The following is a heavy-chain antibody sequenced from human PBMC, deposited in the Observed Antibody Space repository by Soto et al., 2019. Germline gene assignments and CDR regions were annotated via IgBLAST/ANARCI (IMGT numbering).Heavy chain of an antibody. V-gene: IGHV4-39*07. CDR1: GGTISSSSYY. CDR2: IYYSGNA. Sequence: SETMSLTCTVSGGTISSSSYYWGWIRQPPGKGLEWIGSIYYSGNAYYNPSLKRRVTISVDTAKNQFSLKLSSVTAADTAVYYCARRGGFYSSSSGYYFDYWGQGTLVTVSS. D-gene: IGHD6-6*01. CDR3: ARRGGFYSSSSGYYFDY. J-gene: IGHJ4*02.